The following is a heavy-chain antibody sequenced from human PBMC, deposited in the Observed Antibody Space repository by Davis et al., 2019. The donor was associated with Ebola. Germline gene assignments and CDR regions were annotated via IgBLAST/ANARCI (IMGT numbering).Heavy chain of an antibody. CDR1: GYTFTSYG. CDR2: ISGYNGNT. V-gene: IGHV1-18*01. CDR3: ARKAAYFYSFDY. J-gene: IGHJ4*02. D-gene: IGHD3-16*01. Sequence: ASVKVSCKASGYTFTSYGISWVRQAPGQGLEWMGWISGYNGNTNYAQKLQGRVTMTTDTSTSTAYMELRSLRSEDTAVYYCARKAAYFYSFDYWGQGTLVTVSS.